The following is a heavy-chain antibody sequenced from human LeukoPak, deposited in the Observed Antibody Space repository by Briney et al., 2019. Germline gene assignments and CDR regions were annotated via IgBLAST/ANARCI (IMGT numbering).Heavy chain of an antibody. CDR3: ARVLMVYAMDY. J-gene: IGHJ4*02. CDR2: ISSSSSYI. Sequence: GGSLRLSCAASGFTFSSYSMNWVRQAPGKGLEWVSSISSSSSYIYYADSVKGRFTISRDNAKNSLYLQMNSLGAEDTAVYYCARVLMVYAMDYWGQGTLVTVSS. CDR1: GFTFSSYS. D-gene: IGHD2-8*01. V-gene: IGHV3-21*01.